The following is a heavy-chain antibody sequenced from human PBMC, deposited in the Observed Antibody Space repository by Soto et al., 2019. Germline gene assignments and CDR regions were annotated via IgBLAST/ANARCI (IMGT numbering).Heavy chain of an antibody. CDR3: ASYCSSTSCYGERYYYYYMDV. Sequence: QVQLVQSGAEVKKPGASVKVSCKASGYTFTSYDINWVRQATGQGLEWMGWMNPNSGNTGYAQKSQGRVTMTRNTSISTAYMELSSLRSEDMAVYYCASYCSSTSCYGERYYYYYMDVWGKGTTVTVSS. D-gene: IGHD2-2*01. V-gene: IGHV1-8*01. CDR2: MNPNSGNT. CDR1: GYTFTSYD. J-gene: IGHJ6*03.